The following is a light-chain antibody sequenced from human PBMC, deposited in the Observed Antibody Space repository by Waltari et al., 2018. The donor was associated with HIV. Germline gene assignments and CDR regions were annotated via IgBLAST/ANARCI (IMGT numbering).Light chain of an antibody. V-gene: IGLV2-11*01. J-gene: IGLJ2*01. CDR1: SSDAGGYNY. CDR3: CSYAGSYRGV. CDR2: DVS. Sequence: QSALTQPRSVSGSPGQSVTIPCTGTSSDAGGYNYLSWYQQHPGKAPKLIIYDVSKRPSGVPDRFSGSKSGNTASLTISGLQAEDEADYYCCSYAGSYRGVFGGGTKLTVL.